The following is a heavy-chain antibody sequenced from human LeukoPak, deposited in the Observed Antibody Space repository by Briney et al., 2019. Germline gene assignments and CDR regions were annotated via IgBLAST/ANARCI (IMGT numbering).Heavy chain of an antibody. CDR3: ARDDEQWPNDAFDI. J-gene: IGHJ3*02. CDR1: GDTFSNYA. D-gene: IGHD6-19*01. Sequence: GASVKVSCKASGDTFSNYAISWVRRARGQGLEWMGWISAYNGNTNYAQELQGRVTMTTDTSTSTAYMELRSLRSDDTAVYYCARDDEQWPNDAFDIWGQGTMVTVS. V-gene: IGHV1-18*01. CDR2: ISAYNGNT.